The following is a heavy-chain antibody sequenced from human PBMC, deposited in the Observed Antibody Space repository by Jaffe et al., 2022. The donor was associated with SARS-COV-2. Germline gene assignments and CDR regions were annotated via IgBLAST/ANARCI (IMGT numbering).Heavy chain of an antibody. CDR3: TTKGYSGSQLSDY. CDR2: IKSKTDGGTT. V-gene: IGHV3-15*01. D-gene: IGHD1-26*01. CDR1: GFTFSNAW. Sequence: EVQLVESGGGLVKPGGSLRLSCAASGFTFSNAWMSWVRQAPGKGLEWVGRIKSKTDGGTTDYAAPVKGRFTISRDDSKNTLYLQMNSLKTEDTAVYYCTTKGYSGSQLSDYWGQGTLVTVSS. J-gene: IGHJ4*02.